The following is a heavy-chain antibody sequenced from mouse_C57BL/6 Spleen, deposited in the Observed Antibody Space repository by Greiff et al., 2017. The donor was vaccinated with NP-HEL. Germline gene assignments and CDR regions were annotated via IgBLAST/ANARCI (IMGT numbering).Heavy chain of an antibody. CDR2: IYPGDGDT. J-gene: IGHJ4*01. D-gene: IGHD2-4*01. Sequence: QVQLQQSGPELVKPGASVKISCKASGYAFSSSWMNWVKQRPGKGLEWIGRIYPGDGDTNYNGKFKGKATLTADKSSSTAYMQLSSLTSEDSAVYFCAREGDYDVAMDYWGQGTSVTVSS. V-gene: IGHV1-82*01. CDR3: AREGDYDVAMDY. CDR1: GYAFSSSW.